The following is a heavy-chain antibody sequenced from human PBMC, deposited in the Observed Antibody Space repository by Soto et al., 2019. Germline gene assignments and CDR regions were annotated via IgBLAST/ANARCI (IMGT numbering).Heavy chain of an antibody. Sequence: EVQLVESGGGLVQPGGSLRVSCAASGFTFGSYWMNWVRQAPGKGLVWVSRIDSDGSSTTYADSVKGRFTTSRDNAKNTLYLQMSSLRVEDTAVYYCARGRPYGMDVWGQGTTCTVSS. CDR3: ARGRPYGMDV. CDR1: GFTFGSYW. CDR2: IDSDGSST. J-gene: IGHJ6*02. V-gene: IGHV3-74*01.